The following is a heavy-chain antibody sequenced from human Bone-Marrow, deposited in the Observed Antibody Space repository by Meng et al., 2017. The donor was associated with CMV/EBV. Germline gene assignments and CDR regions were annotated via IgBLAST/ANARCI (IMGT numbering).Heavy chain of an antibody. D-gene: IGHD6-13*01. CDR3: ARVAYSSSWYRRVDWFDP. Sequence: SEPLSLTCTVSGGSISSYYWSWIRQPPGKGLEWIGYIYYSGSTNYNPSLKSRVTISVDTSKNQFSLKLSSVTAADTAVYYCARVAYSSSWYRRVDWFDPWGQGTLVTVSS. CDR1: GGSISSYY. V-gene: IGHV4-59*01. CDR2: IYYSGST. J-gene: IGHJ5*02.